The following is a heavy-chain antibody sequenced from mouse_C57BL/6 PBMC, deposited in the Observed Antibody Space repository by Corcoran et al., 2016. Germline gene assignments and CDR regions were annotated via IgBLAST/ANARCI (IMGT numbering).Heavy chain of an antibody. V-gene: IGHV1-81*01. J-gene: IGHJ4*01. CDR3: ARLRELTPYDYYGSSYYAMDY. CDR1: GYTFTSYG. CDR2: IYPRSGNT. D-gene: IGHD1-1*01. Sequence: QVQLQQSGAELARPGASVKLSCKASGYTFTSYGISWVKQRTGQGLEWIGEIYPRSGNTYYNEKFKGKATLTADKSSSTAYMELRSLTSEDSAVYFCARLRELTPYDYYGSSYYAMDYWGQGTSVTVSS.